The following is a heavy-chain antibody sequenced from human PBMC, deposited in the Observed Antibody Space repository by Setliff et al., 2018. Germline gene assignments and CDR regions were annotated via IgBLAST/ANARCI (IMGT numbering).Heavy chain of an antibody. CDR2: IYQNGIT. D-gene: IGHD3-10*01. J-gene: IGHJ5*02. Sequence: SETLSLTCSVSGASISTTYYYWDWIRQSPEKGLEWIGTIYQNGITYYNPSVKSRVTISVGKSKNQFSLSLRSVTAADTAVYYCATDGPVLNGDYISWGQGTLVTVSS. CDR1: GASISTTYYY. CDR3: ATDGPVLNGDYIS. V-gene: IGHV4-39*07.